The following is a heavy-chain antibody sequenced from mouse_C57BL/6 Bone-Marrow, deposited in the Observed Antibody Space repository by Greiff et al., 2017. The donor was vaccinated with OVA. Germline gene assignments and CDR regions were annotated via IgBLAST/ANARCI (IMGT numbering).Heavy chain of an antibody. CDR3: AKELGRGSWFAY. Sequence: VQLQQSGAELMKPGASVKLSCTATGYTFTGYWIEWVKQRPGHGLEWIGEIIPGSGSTNYNEKFKGKGTFTADTYSNTAYMQLSSLTTEDSSIYYCAKELGRGSWFAYWGQGTLVTVSA. V-gene: IGHV1-9*01. CDR1: GYTFTGYW. D-gene: IGHD4-1*01. CDR2: IIPGSGST. J-gene: IGHJ3*01.